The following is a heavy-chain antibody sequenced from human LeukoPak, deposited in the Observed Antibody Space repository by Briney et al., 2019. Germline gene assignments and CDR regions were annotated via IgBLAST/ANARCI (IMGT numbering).Heavy chain of an antibody. V-gene: IGHV1-69*13. J-gene: IGHJ3*02. D-gene: IGHD3-3*01. CDR2: IIPIFGTA. CDR1: GGTFSSYA. Sequence: SVKVSCKASGGTFSSYAISWVRQAPGQGLEWMGGIIPIFGTANYAQKFQGRVTITADESTSTAYMELSSLRSEDTAVYYCARGGDFWSGYQWRSWEAFGIWGQGTMVTVSS. CDR3: ARGGDFWSGYQWRSWEAFGI.